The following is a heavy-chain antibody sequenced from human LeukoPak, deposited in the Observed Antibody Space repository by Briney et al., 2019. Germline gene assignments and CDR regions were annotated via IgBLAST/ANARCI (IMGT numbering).Heavy chain of an antibody. CDR2: ISYDGSNK. V-gene: IGHV3-30*04. J-gene: IGHJ3*02. Sequence: GGSPRLSCAASGFTFSSYAMHWVRQAPGKGLEWVAVISYDGSNKYYADSVKGRFTISRDNSKNTLYLQMNSLRAEDTAVYYCAREQLWFGFHDAFDIWGQGTMVTVSS. CDR1: GFTFSSYA. D-gene: IGHD3-10*01. CDR3: AREQLWFGFHDAFDI.